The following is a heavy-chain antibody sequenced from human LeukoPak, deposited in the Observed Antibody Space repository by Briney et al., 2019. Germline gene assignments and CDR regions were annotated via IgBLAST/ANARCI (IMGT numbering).Heavy chain of an antibody. D-gene: IGHD2-2*01. CDR3: ARVPYCSSTSCSSVFYYYYYMDV. J-gene: IGHJ6*03. CDR2: INHSGST. V-gene: IGHV4-34*01. CDR1: GGSFSGYY. Sequence: SETLSLTCAVYGGSFSGYYWSWIRQPPGKGLEWIGEINHSGSTNYNPSLKSRVTISVDTSKNQFSLKLSSVTAADTAVYYCARVPYCSSTSCSSVFYYYYYMDVWGKGTTVTVSS.